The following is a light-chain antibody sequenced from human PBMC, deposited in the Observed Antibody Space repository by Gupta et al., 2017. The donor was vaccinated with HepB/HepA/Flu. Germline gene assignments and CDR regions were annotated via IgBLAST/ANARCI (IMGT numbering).Light chain of an antibody. CDR1: RSVFFSSNNKNY. CDR2: WGS. CDR3: QQNDSLPLS. Sequence: DILVTQSPDSLPLSLGERATIKCKSSRSVFFSSNNKNYLAWYQQKPGQSPNLLFYWGSTRQSGVPDRFSGSGSGTDFTLTISSLQAEDVAVYFCQQNDSLPLSFGGGTKVEI. V-gene: IGKV4-1*01. J-gene: IGKJ4*01.